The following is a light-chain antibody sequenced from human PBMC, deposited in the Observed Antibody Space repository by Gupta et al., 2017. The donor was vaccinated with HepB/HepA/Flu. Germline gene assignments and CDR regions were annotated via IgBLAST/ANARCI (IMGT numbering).Light chain of an antibody. J-gene: IGLJ2*01. CDR3: ASCSTSGTLVL. Sequence: QSALPQPPPVSGSPGQSLTISCTGTNSDIGGYNCVSWYQQYPGKTPKLLICDDSNRPSGISNRFSGSKSGNTASLTISGLQAEDEADYYCASCSTSGTLVLFGGGTKLTVL. V-gene: IGLV2-14*03. CDR2: DDS. CDR1: NSDIGGYNC.